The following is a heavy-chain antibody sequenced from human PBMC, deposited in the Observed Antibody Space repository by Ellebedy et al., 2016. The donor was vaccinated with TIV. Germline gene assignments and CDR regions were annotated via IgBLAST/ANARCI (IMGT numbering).Heavy chain of an antibody. J-gene: IGHJ4*02. Sequence: GESLKISXAASGFTLNSYSMNWVRQAPGKGLEWVSSISSSSSYIYYADSVKGRFTISRDNAKNSLYLQMNSLRAEDTAVYYCARVEPFYCSSTSCKNLGSDYWGQGTLVTVSS. V-gene: IGHV3-21*01. CDR1: GFTLNSYS. CDR2: ISSSSSYI. D-gene: IGHD2-2*01. CDR3: ARVEPFYCSSTSCKNLGSDY.